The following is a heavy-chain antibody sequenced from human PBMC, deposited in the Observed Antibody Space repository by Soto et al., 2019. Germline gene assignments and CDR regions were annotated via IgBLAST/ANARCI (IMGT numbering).Heavy chain of an antibody. CDR1: GFTFNDYA. D-gene: IGHD2-2*01. J-gene: IGHJ6*03. CDR3: ARGPAAYYYYYYYMDV. CDR2: VSGDGGST. Sequence: DVQLLESGGGLVQPGGSLRLSCAASGFTFNDYAMSWVRQAPGKGLEWVSSVSGDGGSTYYADSVKGRFTISSDNSKNTLILQMNGLRGEDTAVYYCARGPAAYYYYYYYMDVWGKGTAVTVSS. V-gene: IGHV3-23*01.